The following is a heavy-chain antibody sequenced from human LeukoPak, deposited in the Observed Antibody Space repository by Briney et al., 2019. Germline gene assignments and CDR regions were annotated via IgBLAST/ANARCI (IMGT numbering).Heavy chain of an antibody. CDR2: ISSGSEII. J-gene: IGHJ4*02. V-gene: IGHV3-48*02. Sequence: QSGGSLRLSCVASGFTFSTYNMNWVRQAPGKGLEGVSFISSGSEIIFYAHSVKGRFNVSRDNDKKSLYLQIDSLRDVVTAVYYCARNPAGIGDYLGQGTLVTVSS. D-gene: IGHD1-1*01. CDR1: GFTFSTYN. CDR3: ARNPAGIGDY.